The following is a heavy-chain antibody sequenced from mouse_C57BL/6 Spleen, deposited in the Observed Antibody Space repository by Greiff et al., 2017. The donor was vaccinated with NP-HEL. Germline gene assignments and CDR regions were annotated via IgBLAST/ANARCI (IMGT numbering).Heavy chain of an antibody. CDR1: GYTFTDYY. Sequence: LVESGPELVKPGASVKISCKASGYTFTDYYINWVKQRPGQGLEWIGWIYPGSGNTKYNEKFKGKATLTVDTSSSTAYMQLSSLTSEDSAVYFCARSTANWEYYAMDYWGKGTSVTVSS. V-gene: IGHV1-84*01. D-gene: IGHD4-1*01. J-gene: IGHJ4*01. CDR3: ARSTANWEYYAMDY. CDR2: IYPGSGNT.